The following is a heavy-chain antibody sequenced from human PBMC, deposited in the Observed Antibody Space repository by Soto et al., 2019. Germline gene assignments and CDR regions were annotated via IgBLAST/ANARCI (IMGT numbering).Heavy chain of an antibody. V-gene: IGHV1-8*01. CDR2: MNPNSGNT. Sequence: ASVKVSCKASGYTFTRYYINWVRQATGQGLEWMGWMNPNSGNTGYAQKFQGRVTMTRNTSISTAYMELSSLRSEDTAVYYCARVPPYYYDSSGRPGMDVWGQGTTVTSP. CDR1: GYTFTRYY. J-gene: IGHJ6*02. D-gene: IGHD3-22*01. CDR3: ARVPPYYYDSSGRPGMDV.